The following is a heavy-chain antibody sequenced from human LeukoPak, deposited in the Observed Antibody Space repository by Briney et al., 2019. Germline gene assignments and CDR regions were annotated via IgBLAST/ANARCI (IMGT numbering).Heavy chain of an antibody. J-gene: IGHJ5*02. CDR1: GFTFSSYG. D-gene: IGHD2-15*01. Sequence: GGSLRLSCAASGFTFSSYGMHWVRQAPGKGLEWVAFIRYDGSNKYYADSVKGRFTISRDNSKNTLYLQMNSLRAEDMAVYYCAKSPHQYCSGGSCYLGWFDPWGQGTLVTVSS. CDR2: IRYDGSNK. CDR3: AKSPHQYCSGGSCYLGWFDP. V-gene: IGHV3-30*02.